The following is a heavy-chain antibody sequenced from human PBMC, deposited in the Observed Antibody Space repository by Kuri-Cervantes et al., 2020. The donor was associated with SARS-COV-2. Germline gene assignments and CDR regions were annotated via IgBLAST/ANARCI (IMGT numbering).Heavy chain of an antibody. CDR2: ISSSSSTI. CDR3: AKDLRSSSPGRYYYYYGMDV. CDR1: GFTFSSYS. Sequence: GESLKISCAASGFTFSSYSMNWVRQAPGKGLEWVSYISSSSSTIYYADSVKGRFTISRDNAKNSLYLQMNSLRAEDTALYYCAKDLRSSSPGRYYYYYGMDVWGQGTTVTVSS. D-gene: IGHD6-6*01. V-gene: IGHV3-48*01. J-gene: IGHJ6*02.